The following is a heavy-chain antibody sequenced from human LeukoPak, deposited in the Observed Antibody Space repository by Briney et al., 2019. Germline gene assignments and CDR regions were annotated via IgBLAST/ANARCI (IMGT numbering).Heavy chain of an antibody. V-gene: IGHV4-30-4*08. CDR1: GGSFSDYY. CDR3: ARGVVVPAAIKLHWFDP. CDR2: IYYSGST. Sequence: SETLSLTCAVYGGSFSDYYWSWIRQPPGKGLEWIGYIYYSGSTYYNPSLKSRVTISVDTSKNQFSLKLSSVTAADTAVYYCARGVVVPAAIKLHWFDPWGQGTLVTVSS. J-gene: IGHJ5*02. D-gene: IGHD2-2*01.